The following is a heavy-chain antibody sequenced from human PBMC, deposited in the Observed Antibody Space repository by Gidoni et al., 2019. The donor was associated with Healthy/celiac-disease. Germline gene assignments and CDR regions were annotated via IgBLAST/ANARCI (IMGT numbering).Heavy chain of an antibody. Sequence: EVQLLESGGGLVQPGRSLSLSCTAPGFTFGDYAMSWFRQAPGKGLEWVGFIRSKAYGGTTEYAASVKGRFTISRDDSKSIAYLQMNSLKTEDTAVYYCTREEGDYYDSRHVDYWGQGTLVTVSS. CDR3: TREEGDYYDSRHVDY. CDR1: GFTFGDYA. J-gene: IGHJ4*02. D-gene: IGHD3-22*01. V-gene: IGHV3-49*03. CDR2: IRSKAYGGTT.